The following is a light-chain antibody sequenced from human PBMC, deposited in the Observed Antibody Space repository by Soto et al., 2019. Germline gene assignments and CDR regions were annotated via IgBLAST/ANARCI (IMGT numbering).Light chain of an antibody. CDR3: KSYAGSNTYV. CDR1: KNDIGVYDF. Sequence: QYALTQPPSASGSPGQSVTISCTGTKNDIGVYDFVSWYQHHPGKAPRLIIYEVVQRPSGVPDRFSGSKSGNTASLTVSGLQAADDADYFCKSYAGSNTYVFGSGTKLTVL. CDR2: EVV. V-gene: IGLV2-8*01. J-gene: IGLJ1*01.